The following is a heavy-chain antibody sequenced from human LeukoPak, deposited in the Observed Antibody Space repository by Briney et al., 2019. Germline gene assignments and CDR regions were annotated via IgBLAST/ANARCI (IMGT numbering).Heavy chain of an antibody. V-gene: IGHV3-23*01. D-gene: IGHD4-17*01. J-gene: IGHJ4*02. CDR1: GFTFSNFA. Sequence: GGSLRLSCAASGFTFSNFAVSWVRQAPGRGLEWVSTISGSGGSTYYADSVKGRFTISRDHSNNTLYLQMNSLRAEDTAVYYCAKDVGTTVTTPDYWGQGTLVTVSS. CDR3: AKDVGTTVTTPDY. CDR2: ISGSGGST.